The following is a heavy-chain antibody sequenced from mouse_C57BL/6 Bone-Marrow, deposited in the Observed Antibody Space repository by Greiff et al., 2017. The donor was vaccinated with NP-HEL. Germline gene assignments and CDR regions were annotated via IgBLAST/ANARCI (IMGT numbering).Heavy chain of an antibody. CDR2: INPSSGYT. CDR3: ARTYYSNFWYFDV. CDR1: GYTFTSYW. V-gene: IGHV1-7*01. Sequence: QVQLQQSGAELAKPGASVKLSCKASGYTFTSYWMHWVKQRPGQGLEWIGYINPSSGYTKYNQKFKDKATLTADKSSSTAYMQLSGLTYEDSAVYYCARTYYSNFWYFDVWGTGTTVTVSS. D-gene: IGHD2-5*01. J-gene: IGHJ1*03.